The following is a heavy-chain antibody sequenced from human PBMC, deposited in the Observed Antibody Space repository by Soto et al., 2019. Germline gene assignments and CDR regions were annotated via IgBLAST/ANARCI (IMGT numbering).Heavy chain of an antibody. CDR1: GYAFAAYA. CDR2: INTANGNT. V-gene: IGHV1-3*04. Sequence: QVQLVQSGAEVKKPGASVRISCKASGYAFAAYAIQWVRQAPGQGLEWMGWINTANGNTKIAQNFQGTVSFSRDISAKTAFMDLTSLTSEDTAVYYCARGGSALNRRVMYYFDNWGQGTPVTVSS. J-gene: IGHJ4*02. CDR3: ARGGSALNRRVMYYFDN. D-gene: IGHD6-19*01.